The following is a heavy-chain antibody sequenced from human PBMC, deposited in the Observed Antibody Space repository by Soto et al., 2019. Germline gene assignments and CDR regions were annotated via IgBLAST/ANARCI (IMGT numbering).Heavy chain of an antibody. V-gene: IGHV1-3*01. D-gene: IGHD2-15*01. CDR1: GYTFTSYA. CDR3: ARRGRPTGYCSGGSCLENYYDGMDV. CDR2: INAGNGNT. J-gene: IGHJ6*02. Sequence: QVQLVQSGAEVKKPGASVKVSCKASGYTFTSYAMHWVRQAPGQRLEWMGWINAGNGNTKYSQTFQGRVTITRDTSASTAYMELSSLRSEDTAVYYCARRGRPTGYCSGGSCLENYYDGMDVWGQGTTVTVSS.